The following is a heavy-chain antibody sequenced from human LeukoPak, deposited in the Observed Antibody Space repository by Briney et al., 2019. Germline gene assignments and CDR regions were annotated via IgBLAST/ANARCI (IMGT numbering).Heavy chain of an antibody. V-gene: IGHV3-7*01. CDR3: ARDLDSSSWWNWFDP. Sequence: PGRSLRLSCAASGFTFSSYGMHWVRQAPGKGLEWVANIKQDGSEKKYVDSVKGRFTISRDNAKNSLYLQMNSLRAEDTAMYYCARDLDSSSWWNWFDPWGQGTLVTVSS. J-gene: IGHJ5*02. CDR1: GFTFSSYG. CDR2: IKQDGSEK. D-gene: IGHD6-13*01.